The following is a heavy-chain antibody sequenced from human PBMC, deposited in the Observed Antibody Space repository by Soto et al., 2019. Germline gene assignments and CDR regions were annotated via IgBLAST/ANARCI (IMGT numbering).Heavy chain of an antibody. D-gene: IGHD5-12*01. CDR1: GGSISSSSYY. Sequence: QLQLQESGPGLVKPSETLSLTCTVSGGSISSSSYYWGWIRQPPGKGLEWIGSIYYSGSTYYNPSLKSRDTISVDTSKNQFSLKLSSVTAADTAVYYCARVSPPTTDAHLGVVDPWGQGTLVTVSS. V-gene: IGHV4-39*01. CDR2: IYYSGST. J-gene: IGHJ5*02. CDR3: ARVSPPTTDAHLGVVDP.